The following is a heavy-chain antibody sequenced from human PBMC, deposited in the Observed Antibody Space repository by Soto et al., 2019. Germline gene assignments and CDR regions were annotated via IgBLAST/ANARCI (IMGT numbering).Heavy chain of an antibody. J-gene: IGHJ6*03. CDR3: EWVGRSIAAPRDYYYYMYV. V-gene: IGHV1-8*01. CDR1: GYTFTSYD. Sequence: ASVKVSCKASGYTFTSYDINWVRQATGQGLEWMGWMNPNSGNTGYAQKFQGRVTMTRNTSISTAYMELSSLRSEDTAVYYCEWVGRSIAAPRDYYYYMYVWGKQTTVTVSS. D-gene: IGHD6-6*01. CDR2: MNPNSGNT.